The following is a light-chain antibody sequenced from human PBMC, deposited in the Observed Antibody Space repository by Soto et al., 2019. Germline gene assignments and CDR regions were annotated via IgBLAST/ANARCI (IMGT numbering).Light chain of an antibody. CDR3: QKYNSYPWT. CDR2: DAS. CDR1: QSISSW. J-gene: IGKJ1*01. Sequence: DIQMTQSPSTLSASVGVRVTITCRASQSISSWLAWYQQKPGKAPKLLIYDASSLESGVPSRFSGSGPGTEFTLTSSSLQPDDFATYYCQKYNSYPWTFGQGTKVEIK. V-gene: IGKV1-5*01.